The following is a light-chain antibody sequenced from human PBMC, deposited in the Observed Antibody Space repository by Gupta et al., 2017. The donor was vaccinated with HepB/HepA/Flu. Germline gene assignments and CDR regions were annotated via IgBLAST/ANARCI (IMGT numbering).Light chain of an antibody. CDR3: QQYNGWPLT. CDR2: GSS. J-gene: IGKJ4*01. CDR1: HIVNSH. V-gene: IGKV3-15*01. Sequence: VKTQSPATVSVSRGESVTLFCSAIHIVNSHLAWYQQKPGQAPRLLIYGSSIRATGVPTRFTASGSETEFTLAISSLQSRDFAVYYCQQYNGWPLTFGGGTKVEI.